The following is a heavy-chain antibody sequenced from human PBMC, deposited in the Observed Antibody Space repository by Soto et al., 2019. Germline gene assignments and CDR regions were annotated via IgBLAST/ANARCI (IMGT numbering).Heavy chain of an antibody. Sequence: SXILSISWSLSGGSINSSDHFWGWIRQTPGKGLEWIGSVYYTETTYYNPSLKSPVTISVETSRNTFSLKVNSVTAADTGIYYCARQRVLSTNMFITSFDPWGQGTLVTVSS. J-gene: IGHJ5*02. D-gene: IGHD3-10*02. V-gene: IGHV4-39*01. CDR2: VYYTETT. CDR3: ARQRVLSTNMFITSFDP. CDR1: GGSINSSDHF.